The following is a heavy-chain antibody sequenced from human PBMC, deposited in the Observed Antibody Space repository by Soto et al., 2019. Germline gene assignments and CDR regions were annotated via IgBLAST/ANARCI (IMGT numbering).Heavy chain of an antibody. CDR3: ARDHGEDYYYYMDV. D-gene: IGHD4-17*01. V-gene: IGHV1-2*04. CDR1: GYTFTGYY. CDR2: INPNSGGT. Sequence: GASVKVSCKASGYTFTGYYMHWVRQAPGQGLEWMGWINPNSGGTNYAQKFQGWVTMTRDTSISTAYMELSRLRSDDTAVYYCARDHGEDYYYYMDVWGKGTTVTVSS. J-gene: IGHJ6*03.